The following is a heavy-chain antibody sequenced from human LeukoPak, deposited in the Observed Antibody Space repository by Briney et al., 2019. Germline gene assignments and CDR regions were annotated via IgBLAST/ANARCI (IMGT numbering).Heavy chain of an antibody. Sequence: SETLSLTCTVSGRSISSSNYYSGWIRQPPGNGLDWIGSIYYSWSTYYNPSLNSRVTISLDTSKNQFSLKLSSVTAADTAVFYCASRTWGFYDTRVGVYWGQGTLVTVSS. CDR3: ASRTWGFYDTRVGVY. CDR1: GRSISSSNYY. CDR2: IYYSWST. D-gene: IGHD3-22*01. V-gene: IGHV4-39*07. J-gene: IGHJ4*02.